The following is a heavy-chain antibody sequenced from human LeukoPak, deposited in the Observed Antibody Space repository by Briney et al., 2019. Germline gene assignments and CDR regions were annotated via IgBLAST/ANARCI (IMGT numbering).Heavy chain of an antibody. D-gene: IGHD3-10*01. V-gene: IGHV1-2*04. CDR2: INPNSGGT. CDR1: GYTFTGYY. Sequence: ASVKVSCKASGYTFTGYYMHWVRQAPGQGLEWMGWINPNSGGTNYAQKFQGWVTMTRDTSISTAYMELSRLRSDDTAVYYCARANALRFGELTSYYFDYWGQGTLVTVSS. J-gene: IGHJ4*02. CDR3: ARANALRFGELTSYYFDY.